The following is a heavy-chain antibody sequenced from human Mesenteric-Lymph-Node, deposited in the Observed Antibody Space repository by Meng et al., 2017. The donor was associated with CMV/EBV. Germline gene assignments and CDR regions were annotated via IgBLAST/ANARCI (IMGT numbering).Heavy chain of an antibody. CDR3: ARGEPFDY. D-gene: IGHD1-14*01. CDR1: GGSFSGYY. J-gene: IGHJ4*02. V-gene: IGHV4-34*01. CDR2: INHSGST. Sequence: SETLSLTCAVYGGSFSGYYWSWIRQPPGKGLEWIGEINHSGSTNYNPSLKSRVTISVDTSKNQFSLKLSSVTAADTAVYYCARGEPFDYWGQGTLVTVPQ.